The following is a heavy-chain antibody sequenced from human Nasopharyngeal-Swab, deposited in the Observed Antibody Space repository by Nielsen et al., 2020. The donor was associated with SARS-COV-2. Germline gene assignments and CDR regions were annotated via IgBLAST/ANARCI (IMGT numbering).Heavy chain of an antibody. CDR2: IRSKGNSYAT. D-gene: IGHD2-15*01. Sequence: GESLKISCAASGSIFSDSAIHWVRQASGKGLEWVGRIRSKGNSYATAYAASVKGRFTISRDDSKNTAYLQMNSLITEDTAVYYCTRCGGSCYTGKDYWGQGTLVTVSS. CDR3: TRCGGSCYTGKDY. V-gene: IGHV3-73*01. J-gene: IGHJ4*02. CDR1: GSIFSDSA.